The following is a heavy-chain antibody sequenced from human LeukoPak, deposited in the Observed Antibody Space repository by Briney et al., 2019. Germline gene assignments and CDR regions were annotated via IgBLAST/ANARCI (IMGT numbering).Heavy chain of an antibody. CDR3: ARAPRVAAAGRGALDY. CDR2: MYYSGST. V-gene: IGHV4-39*07. CDR1: GGSISSSGYY. D-gene: IGHD6-13*01. Sequence: SETLSLTCTVSGGSISSSGYYWGWIRQPPGKGLEWIGSMYYSGSTYHNPSLKSRVTISVDTSKNQFSLRLSSVTPADTAVYYCARAPRVAAAGRGALDYWGQGTLVTVSS. J-gene: IGHJ4*02.